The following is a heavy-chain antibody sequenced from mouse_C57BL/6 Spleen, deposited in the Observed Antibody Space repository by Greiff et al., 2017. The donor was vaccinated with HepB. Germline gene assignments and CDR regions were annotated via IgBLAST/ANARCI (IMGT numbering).Heavy chain of an antibody. V-gene: IGHV5-17*01. J-gene: IGHJ3*01. CDR1: GFTFTDYG. Sequence: EVQRVESGGGLVKPGGSLKLSCAASGFTFTDYGMHWVRQAPGKGLEWVAYISSGSSTIYYADTVKGRFTISSDNAKNTLFLQMTSLRSEDTAMYYCARGTTVVATRFDYWGQGTTVTVSA. CDR2: ISSGSSTI. CDR3: ARGTTVVATRFDY. D-gene: IGHD1-1*01.